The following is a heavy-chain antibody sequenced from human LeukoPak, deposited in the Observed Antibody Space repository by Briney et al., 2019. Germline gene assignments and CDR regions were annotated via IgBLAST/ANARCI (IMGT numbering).Heavy chain of an antibody. Sequence: PGGSLRLSCAASGFTFSTYSMNWVRQAPGKGLEWVSYITGSSSTIYYADSVKGRFTISRDNAKNSLYLQMNSLRAEDTAVYYCARGDRLGIAARPDYWGQGTLVTVSS. CDR2: ITGSSSTI. J-gene: IGHJ4*02. D-gene: IGHD6-6*01. V-gene: IGHV3-48*04. CDR3: ARGDRLGIAARPDY. CDR1: GFTFSTYS.